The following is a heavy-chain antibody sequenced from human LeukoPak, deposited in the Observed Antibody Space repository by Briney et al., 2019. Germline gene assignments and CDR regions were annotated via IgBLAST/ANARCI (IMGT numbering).Heavy chain of an antibody. D-gene: IGHD1-1*01. CDR3: ARRRVARGRVQDIDY. V-gene: IGHV4-39*01. Sequence: PSETLSLTCTVSGGSISGGSYHWGWIRQPPGRGLEWIGNINYSGTTYYNPSLKSRVTISVDTSKNQFSLKLTSVTAADTAVYYCARRRVARGRVQDIDYWGQGTLVTVSS. J-gene: IGHJ4*02. CDR1: GGSISGGSYH. CDR2: INYSGTT.